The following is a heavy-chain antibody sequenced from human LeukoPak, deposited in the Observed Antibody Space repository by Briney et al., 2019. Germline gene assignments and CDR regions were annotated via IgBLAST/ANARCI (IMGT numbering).Heavy chain of an antibody. CDR2: ISAYNGNT. V-gene: IGHV1-18*01. J-gene: IGHJ4*02. D-gene: IGHD3-22*01. CDR3: ARDSGDSSGVAYDY. Sequence: GASVKVSCRASGYTFNSYGISWVRQAPGQGLEWMGWISAYNGNTNYAQKLQGRVTMTTDTSTSTAYMELRSLRSDDTAVYYCARDSGDSSGVAYDYWGQGTLVTVSS. CDR1: GYTFNSYG.